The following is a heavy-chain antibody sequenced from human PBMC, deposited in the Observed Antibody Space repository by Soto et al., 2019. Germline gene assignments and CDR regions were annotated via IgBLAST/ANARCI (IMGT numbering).Heavy chain of an antibody. CDR1: GFTFSNAW. CDR3: TSTYHDFIWGSYRHVETDY. V-gene: IGHV3-15*01. D-gene: IGHD3-16*02. J-gene: IGHJ4*02. CDR2: VKSKTDGGTT. Sequence: ESGGGLVKPGGSLKLSCAASGFTFSNAWMTWVRQAPGRGLEWVGRVKSKTDGGTTDYAAPVKGRFTISRDDSKNTVYLQMNSLKTEDTAVYYCTSTYHDFIWGSYRHVETDYWGQGTLVTVSS.